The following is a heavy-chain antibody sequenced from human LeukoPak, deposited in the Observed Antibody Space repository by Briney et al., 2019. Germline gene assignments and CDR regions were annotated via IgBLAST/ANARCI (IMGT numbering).Heavy chain of an antibody. J-gene: IGHJ6*02. CDR3: AKVLAPDTAMDYYYYYGMDV. CDR2: ISGSGGST. V-gene: IGHV3-23*01. Sequence: GGSLRLSCAASGFTFSSYAMSWVRQAPGKGLEWVSAISGSGGSTYYAGSVKGRFTISRDNSKNTLYLQMNSLRAEDTAVYYCAKVLAPDTAMDYYYYYGMDVWGQGTTVTVFS. D-gene: IGHD5-18*01. CDR1: GFTFSSYA.